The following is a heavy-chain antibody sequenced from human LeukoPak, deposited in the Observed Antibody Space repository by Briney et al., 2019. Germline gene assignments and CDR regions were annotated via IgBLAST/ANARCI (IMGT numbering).Heavy chain of an antibody. CDR1: GFTFGDYA. D-gene: IGHD2-2*01. CDR3: TRDPHVVVPAAYPYYYGMDV. CDR2: IRSKAYGGTT. Sequence: GGSLRLSCTASGFTFGDYAMSWVRKAPGKGREWVGFIRSKAYGGTTEYAASVKGRFTISRDDSKSIAYLQMNSLKTEDTAVYYCTRDPHVVVPAAYPYYYGMDVWGQGTTVTVSS. J-gene: IGHJ6*02. V-gene: IGHV3-49*04.